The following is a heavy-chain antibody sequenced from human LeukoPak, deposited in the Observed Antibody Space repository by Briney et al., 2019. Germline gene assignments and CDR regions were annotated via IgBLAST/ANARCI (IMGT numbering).Heavy chain of an antibody. CDR1: GYTFTSYY. V-gene: IGHV1-46*01. D-gene: IGHD3-10*01. CDR2: INPSGGST. Sequence: GASVKVSCKASGYTFTSYYMHWVRQAPGQGLEWMGIINPSGGSTSYAQKFQGRVTMTRNTSISTAYMELSSLRSEDTAVYYCARGITMVRGVIPRPNWFDPWGQGTLVTVSS. CDR3: ARGITMVRGVIPRPNWFDP. J-gene: IGHJ5*02.